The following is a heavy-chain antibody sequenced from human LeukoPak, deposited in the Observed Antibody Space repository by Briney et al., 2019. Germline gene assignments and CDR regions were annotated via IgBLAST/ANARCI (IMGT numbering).Heavy chain of an antibody. J-gene: IGHJ4*02. CDR1: GYTFTSYY. CDR3: AKDGGLWESAHWGDS. V-gene: IGHV1-46*01. D-gene: IGHD7-27*01. Sequence: ASVKVSCKASGYTFTSYYMHWVRQAPGQGLEWMGIINPSGGSTSYAQKFQGRVTMTRDTSTSTVYMELSSLRSEDTAVYYCAKDGGLWESAHWGDSWGRGTLVTVSS. CDR2: INPSGGST.